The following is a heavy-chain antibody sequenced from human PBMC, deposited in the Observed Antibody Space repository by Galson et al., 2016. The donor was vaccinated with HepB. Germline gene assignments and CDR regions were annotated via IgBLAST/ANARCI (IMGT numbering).Heavy chain of an antibody. Sequence: SVKVSCKASGYTFNTYGISWVRQAPGQGLEWMGWISTYSGNTNYAQKLQGRVTMTTDTSTNTAYMELRSLRSDDTVVYYCARDADWNLDYWGQGTLVTVSS. CDR2: ISTYSGNT. J-gene: IGHJ4*02. V-gene: IGHV1-18*01. CDR3: ARDADWNLDY. CDR1: GYTFNTYG. D-gene: IGHD1-1*01.